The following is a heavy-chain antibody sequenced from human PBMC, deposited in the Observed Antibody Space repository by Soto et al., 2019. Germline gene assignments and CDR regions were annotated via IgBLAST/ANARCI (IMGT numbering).Heavy chain of an antibody. CDR2: IGGSGDTT. J-gene: IGHJ4*02. V-gene: IGHV3-23*01. D-gene: IGHD6-6*01. CDR3: AKAAGLSITARLQVY. Sequence: EVQLLESGGDLVQPGGSLRLSCAASGFTFSNYAMNWVRQAPGKGLEWVSGIGGSGDTTYYADSVRGRFTISRDNSKNTLYLQMNSLRAEDTAVYYCAKAAGLSITARLQVYWGQGTLVTVSS. CDR1: GFTFSNYA.